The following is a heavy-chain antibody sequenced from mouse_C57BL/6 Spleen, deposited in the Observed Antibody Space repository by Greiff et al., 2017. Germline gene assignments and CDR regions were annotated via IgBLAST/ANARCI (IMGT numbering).Heavy chain of an antibody. CDR2: IDPSDSET. D-gene: IGHD3-3*01. CDR1: GYTFTSYW. V-gene: IGHV1-52*01. Sequence: QVQLKQPGAELVRPGSSVKLSCKASGYTFTSYWMHWVKQRPIQGLEWIGNIDPSDSETHYNQKFKDKATLTVDKSSSTAYMQLSSLTSEDSAVYYCARSGLRKVDYWGQGTTLTVSS. J-gene: IGHJ2*01. CDR3: ARSGLRKVDY.